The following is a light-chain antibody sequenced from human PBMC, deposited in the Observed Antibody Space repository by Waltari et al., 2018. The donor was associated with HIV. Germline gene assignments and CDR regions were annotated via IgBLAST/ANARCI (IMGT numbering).Light chain of an antibody. CDR2: LGS. CDR3: MQRLQTPQVT. Sequence: DIVMTQSPLSLPVTPGEPASISCRSSQNLLDSHGYNYLDWYLQKPGQSPQLLIYLGSNRASGVPDRFSGSGSGTDFTLDISRVEAEDVGVYYCMQRLQTPQVTFGGGTKVEIK. V-gene: IGKV2-28*01. J-gene: IGKJ4*01. CDR1: QNLLDSHGYNY.